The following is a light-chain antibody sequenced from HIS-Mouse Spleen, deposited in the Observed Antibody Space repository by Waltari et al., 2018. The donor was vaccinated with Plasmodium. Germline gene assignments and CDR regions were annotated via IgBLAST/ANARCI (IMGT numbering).Light chain of an antibody. V-gene: IGLV3-1*01. Sequence: SYELTQPPSVSVSPGQTASITCPGAKLGDKYACWYQQKPGQSPVLVIYQDSKRPSAIPERFSGSNSGNTATLTISGTQAMDEADYYCQAWDSSTAVFGGGTKLTVL. CDR3: QAWDSSTAV. CDR1: KLGDKY. CDR2: QDS. J-gene: IGLJ3*02.